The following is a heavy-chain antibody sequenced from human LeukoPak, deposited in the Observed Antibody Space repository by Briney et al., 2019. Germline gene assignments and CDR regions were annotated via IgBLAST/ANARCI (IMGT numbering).Heavy chain of an antibody. CDR2: ISYDGSNK. CDR1: GFTFSNYG. J-gene: IGHJ3*02. V-gene: IGHV3-30*18. Sequence: GGSLSLSCAASGFTFSNYGMHWVRQAPGKGLEWVAVISYDGSNKYYADSVKGRFTISRDNSKNTLYLQMNSLRAEDTAVYYCAKEGSNAFDIWGQGTMVTVSS. CDR3: AKEGSNAFDI.